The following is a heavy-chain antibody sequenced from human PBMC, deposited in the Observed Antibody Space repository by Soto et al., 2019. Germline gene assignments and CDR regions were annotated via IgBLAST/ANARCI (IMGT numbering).Heavy chain of an antibody. Sequence: EVQLVESGGGLVQPGRSLRLSCAASGFTFDDYAMHWVRQAPGKGLEWVSGISWNSGSIGYADSVKGRFTISRDNAKSSLYLQMNSLRAEDTALYYCAKESTVTTYFDYWGQGTLVTVSS. CDR3: AKESTVTTYFDY. CDR2: ISWNSGSI. V-gene: IGHV3-9*01. D-gene: IGHD4-17*01. J-gene: IGHJ4*02. CDR1: GFTFDDYA.